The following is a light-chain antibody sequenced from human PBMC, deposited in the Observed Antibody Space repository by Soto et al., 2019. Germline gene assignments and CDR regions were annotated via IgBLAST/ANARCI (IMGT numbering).Light chain of an antibody. V-gene: IGLV1-44*01. J-gene: IGLJ1*01. Sequence: QSVLTQAPSVSGTPGQRVTITCSGSSSNIGRNSVNWYQHRPGTAPKLLTHGNNHRPSGVPDRFSGSKSGTSASLAISGLQPEDEADYCCAAWDDSLNEYVFGDGTKVTVL. CDR1: SSNIGRNS. CDR2: GNN. CDR3: AAWDDSLNEYV.